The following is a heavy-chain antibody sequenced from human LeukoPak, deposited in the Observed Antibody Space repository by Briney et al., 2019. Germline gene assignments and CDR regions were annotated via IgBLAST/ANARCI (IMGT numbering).Heavy chain of an antibody. CDR2: IYYSGST. J-gene: IGHJ3*02. V-gene: IGHV4-59*01. CDR3: ARDDSADAFDI. CDR1: GGSISSYY. Sequence: SETLSLTCTVSGGSISSYYWSWLRQAPGKGVEGIGYIYYSGSTNYNPSLTSRVTISVDTSKKQISLKLSSVTAADTAVYYCARDDSADAFDIWGQGTMVTVSS.